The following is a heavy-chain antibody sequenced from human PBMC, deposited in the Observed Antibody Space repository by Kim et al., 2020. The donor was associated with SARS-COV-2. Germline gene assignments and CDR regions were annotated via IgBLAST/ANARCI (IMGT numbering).Heavy chain of an antibody. V-gene: IGHV3-11*05. Sequence: GGSLRLSCAASGFTFSDYYMSWIRQAPGKGLEWVSYISSSSSYTNYADSVKGRFTISRDNAKNSLYLQMNSLRAEDTAVYYCARGGRITMIVVVPDYWGQGTLVTVSS. CDR2: ISSSSSYT. CDR1: GFTFSDYY. CDR3: ARGGRITMIVVVPDY. D-gene: IGHD3-22*01. J-gene: IGHJ4*02.